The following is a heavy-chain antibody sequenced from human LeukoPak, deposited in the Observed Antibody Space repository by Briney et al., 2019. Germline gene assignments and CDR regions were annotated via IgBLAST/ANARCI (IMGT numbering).Heavy chain of an antibody. CDR3: ARGSKLLWFGELLYFFDAFDI. Sequence: ASVKLSCKASGYTFTYFDLHWVRQAPGQGLEWMGRINPNSGDTNYAQTFKGRVTMTRDTSISTAYMELSSLRSEDTAVYYCARGSKLLWFGELLYFFDAFDIWGQGTMVTVSS. J-gene: IGHJ3*02. V-gene: IGHV1-2*06. CDR2: INPNSGDT. D-gene: IGHD3-10*01. CDR1: GYTFTYFD.